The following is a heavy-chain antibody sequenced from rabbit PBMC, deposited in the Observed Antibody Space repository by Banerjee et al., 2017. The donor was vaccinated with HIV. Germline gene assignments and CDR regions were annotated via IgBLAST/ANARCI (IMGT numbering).Heavy chain of an antibody. CDR3: ARDRDGDAGYGSLAL. J-gene: IGHJ6*01. D-gene: IGHD7-1*01. CDR2: IYSSNGDK. CDR1: GSDISSNA. V-gene: IGHV1S47*01. Sequence: QEHLEESGGGLVQPEGSLTLTCTASGSDISSNAMCWVRQAPGKGLELIACIYSSNGDKWYASWVNGRFTISRSTSLNTVDLKMTSLTVADTATYFCARDRDGDAGYGSLALWGPGTLVTVS.